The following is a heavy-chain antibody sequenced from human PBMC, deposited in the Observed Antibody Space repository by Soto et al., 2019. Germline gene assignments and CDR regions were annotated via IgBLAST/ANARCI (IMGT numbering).Heavy chain of an antibody. J-gene: IGHJ6*02. Sequence: VKVSCKASGHTFTSYAMHWVRQAPGQRLEWMGWINTYNGNTNYAQNVQGRVTLTTDTSTSTAYMELRSLRSNDTAIYYCARLLRHNYYGMDVWGQGTTVTVSS. D-gene: IGHD2-15*01. CDR1: GHTFTSYA. V-gene: IGHV1-3*04. CDR2: INTYNGNT. CDR3: ARLLRHNYYGMDV.